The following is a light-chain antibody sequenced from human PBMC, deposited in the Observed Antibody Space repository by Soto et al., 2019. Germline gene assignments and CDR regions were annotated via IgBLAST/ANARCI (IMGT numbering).Light chain of an antibody. J-gene: IGKJ3*01. CDR1: QAISNF. CDR2: AAS. Sequence: DIQMTQSPPSLSASVGDRVTITCRASQAISNFVAWYQQKPGKAPKLLIYAASTLQSGVPSRFSGSGSGTDFTLTINSLQPEDVATYSCQKYSSVPVFGPGTKVEIK. CDR3: QKYSSVPV. V-gene: IGKV1-27*01.